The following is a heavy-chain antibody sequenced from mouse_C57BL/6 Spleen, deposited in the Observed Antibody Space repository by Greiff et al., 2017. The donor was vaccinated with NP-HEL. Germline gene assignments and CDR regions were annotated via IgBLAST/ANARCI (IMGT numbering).Heavy chain of an antibody. CDR1: GYTFTSYW. J-gene: IGHJ3*01. D-gene: IGHD1-1*01. Sequence: QVQLQQPGAELVRPGSSVKLSCKASGYTFTSYWMHWVKQRPIQGLEWIGNIDPSDSETHYNQKFKDKATLTVDKSSSTAYMQLSSLTSEDSAVYYCARGRYYGSSYGGFAYWGQGTLVTVSA. V-gene: IGHV1-52*01. CDR3: ARGRYYGSSYGGFAY. CDR2: IDPSDSET.